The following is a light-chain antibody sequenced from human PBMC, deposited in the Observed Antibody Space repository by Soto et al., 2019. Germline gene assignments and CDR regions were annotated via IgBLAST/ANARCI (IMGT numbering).Light chain of an antibody. Sequence: QSALTQPASVSGSPGQSITISCTGTSSDVGNSNLVSWYQHHPDKPPKLVIYEATKRPSGVSSRFSGSKSGNTASLTISGLQAEDEADYYCCSYSTTTSMIFVGGTKLTVL. CDR2: EAT. J-gene: IGLJ2*01. CDR1: SSDVGNSNL. V-gene: IGLV2-23*01. CDR3: CSYSTTTSMI.